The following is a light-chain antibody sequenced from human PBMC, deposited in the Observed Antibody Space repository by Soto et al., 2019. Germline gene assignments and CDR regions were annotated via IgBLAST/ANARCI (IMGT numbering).Light chain of an antibody. J-gene: IGKJ5*01. CDR1: QSVANL. V-gene: IGKV3-11*01. Sequence: ILLTQSPATLSLSPGERATLSCRASQSVANLLAWYQQRPGQAPRLLIYDASNRATGIPARFSGSGSGTDFTLTISSLEPEDFAVYYCQQRSNWPITFGQGTRLEIK. CDR2: DAS. CDR3: QQRSNWPIT.